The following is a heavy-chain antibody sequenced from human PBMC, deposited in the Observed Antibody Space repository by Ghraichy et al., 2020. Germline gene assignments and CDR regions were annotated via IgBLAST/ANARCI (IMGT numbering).Heavy chain of an antibody. CDR3: ARGARPSPSGYSSHFDS. J-gene: IGHJ4*02. Sequence: ESLNISCTVSGASVNRGTDYWSWIRQPPGKGLEWIGYIYLLGSTNYNPSVKSGVTISVDTSKNQFSLKLSSVTAADTAVYFCARGARPSPSGYSSHFDSWGLGTLVTVSS. CDR1: GASVNRGTDY. CDR2: IYLLGST. D-gene: IGHD3-3*01. V-gene: IGHV4-61*01.